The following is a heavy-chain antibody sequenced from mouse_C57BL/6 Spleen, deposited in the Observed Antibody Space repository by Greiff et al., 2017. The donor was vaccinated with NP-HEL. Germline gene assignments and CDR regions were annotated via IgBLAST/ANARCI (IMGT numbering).Heavy chain of an antibody. J-gene: IGHJ3*01. CDR2: IYPSDIET. CDR3: ARGSWDGAWFAY. Sequence: VQLQQPGAELVRPGSSVTLSCKASGYTFTSYWMDWVKQRPGQGLEWIGNIYPSDIETHYNQKFKDKATLTVDKSSSTAYMQLSSLTSEDSAVYYCARGSWDGAWFAYWGQGTLVTVSA. V-gene: IGHV1-61*01. D-gene: IGHD4-1*01. CDR1: GYTFTSYW.